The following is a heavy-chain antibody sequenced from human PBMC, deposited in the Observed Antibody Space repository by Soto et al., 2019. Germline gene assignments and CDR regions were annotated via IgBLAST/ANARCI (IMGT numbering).Heavy chain of an antibody. Sequence: QSGGSLRLSCAASGFTFSSYGMHWVRQAPGKGLEWVAVISYDGSNKYYADSVKGRFTISRDNSKNTLYLQMNSLRAEDTAVYYCAKDSQGEAYYNWNFIPHYYFDYWGQGTLVTVSS. CDR3: AKDSQGEAYYNWNFIPHYYFDY. CDR1: GFTFSSYG. D-gene: IGHD1-7*01. V-gene: IGHV3-30*18. J-gene: IGHJ4*02. CDR2: ISYDGSNK.